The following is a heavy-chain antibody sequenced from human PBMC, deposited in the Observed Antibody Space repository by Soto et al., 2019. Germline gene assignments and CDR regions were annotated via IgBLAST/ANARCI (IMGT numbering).Heavy chain of an antibody. D-gene: IGHD4-17*01. CDR3: GRSDYCDPVDS. Sequence: VQLVESGGGFVQPGGSLRLSCPAPAVTLRHYWMPWARQAPGKGLVWVSRINGGETTISYADSVRGRFTISRDNARDTVVVQINALGVGDIATYDYGRSDYCDPVDSWGQGTLVTVSS. CDR2: INGGETTI. J-gene: IGHJ4*02. V-gene: IGHV3-74*01. CDR1: AVTLRHYW.